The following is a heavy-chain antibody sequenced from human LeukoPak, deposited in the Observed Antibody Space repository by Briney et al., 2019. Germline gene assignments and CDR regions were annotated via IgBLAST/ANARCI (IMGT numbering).Heavy chain of an antibody. J-gene: IGHJ6*02. CDR2: IYYSGST. Sequence: SQTLSLTCTVSGGSISSGGFYWSWIRQHPGTGLEWIGYIYYSGSTYYNSSLKSRVTISMDTSKNQFSLKLSSVTAADTAVYYCARGGYYYYYGMDVWGQGTVVTVSS. V-gene: IGHV4-31*03. CDR1: GGSISSGGFY. CDR3: ARGGYYYYYGMDV.